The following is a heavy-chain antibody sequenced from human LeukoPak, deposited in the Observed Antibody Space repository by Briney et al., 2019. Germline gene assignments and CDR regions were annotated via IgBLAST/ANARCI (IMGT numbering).Heavy chain of an antibody. CDR1: AFTFSSYS. D-gene: IGHD3-9*01. V-gene: IGHV3-21*01. CDR3: ARGLRYSFDY. Sequence: PGGSLRLSCVASAFTFSSYSMNWVRQAPGKGLEWVSSISSSGSYIYYADSVKGRFTISRDNAKNSLYLQMNSLRAEDTAVYYCARGLRYSFDYWGQGTLVTVSS. CDR2: ISSSGSYI. J-gene: IGHJ4*02.